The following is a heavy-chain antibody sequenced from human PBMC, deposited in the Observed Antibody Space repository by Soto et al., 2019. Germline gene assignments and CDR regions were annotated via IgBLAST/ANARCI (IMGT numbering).Heavy chain of an antibody. V-gene: IGHV4-31*03. D-gene: IGHD5-12*01. J-gene: IGHJ4*02. Sequence: QVQLQESGPGLVKPSQTLSLTCTVSGGSISSGGYYWSWIRQHPGKGLEWIGYIYYSGSTYYNPSLKIRVTISVDTSKNQFSLKLSSVTAADTAVYYCARVQPDIVATIPTLGYFDYWGQGTLVTVSS. CDR2: IYYSGST. CDR1: GGSISSGGYY. CDR3: ARVQPDIVATIPTLGYFDY.